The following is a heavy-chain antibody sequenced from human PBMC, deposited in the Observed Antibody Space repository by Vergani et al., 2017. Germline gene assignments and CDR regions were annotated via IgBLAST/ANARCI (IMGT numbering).Heavy chain of an antibody. J-gene: IGHJ6*02. Sequence: QVQLEESGGGVVQPGRSLRLSCAGSGFTLSRHAMHWVRQAPGKGLEWVAFIWYDGSKEYYADSVKGRFTISRDNSKSTLYLQMSSLRAEDTGVYYCAKAETALITDYYYGMDVWGQGTTVIVS. CDR2: IWYDGSKE. D-gene: IGHD5-18*01. CDR1: GFTLSRHA. V-gene: IGHV3-30*02. CDR3: AKAETALITDYYYGMDV.